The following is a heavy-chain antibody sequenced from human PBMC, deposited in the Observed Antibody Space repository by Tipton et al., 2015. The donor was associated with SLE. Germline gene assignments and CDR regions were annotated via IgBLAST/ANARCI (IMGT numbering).Heavy chain of an antibody. J-gene: IGHJ4*02. V-gene: IGHV4-59*11. CDR2: VYDIDFT. Sequence: TLSLTCAVYGGSFSGHYWSWIRQPPGKGLEWIGNVYDIDFTNYNPSLQSRVTISLDTSKNQFSLNLSSVTAADTAVYYCARGGIYHDYSGNFDYWGQGTLVSASS. CDR3: ARGGIYHDYSGNFDY. CDR1: GGSFSGHY. D-gene: IGHD3-22*01.